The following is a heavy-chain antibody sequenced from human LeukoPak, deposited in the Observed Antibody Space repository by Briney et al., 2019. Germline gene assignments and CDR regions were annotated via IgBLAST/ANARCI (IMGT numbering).Heavy chain of an antibody. CDR1: GYTFTGYY. J-gene: IGHJ5*02. D-gene: IGHD2-2*01. CDR3: ARSRRGKYCSGTSCRNNWFDP. Sequence: SVKVSCKASGYTFTGYYMHWVRQAPGQGLEWMGWINPNSGGTNYAQKFQGRVTMTRDTSISTAYMELSRLRSDDTAVYYCARSRRGKYCSGTSCRNNWFDPWGQGTLVTVSS. CDR2: INPNSGGT. V-gene: IGHV1-2*02.